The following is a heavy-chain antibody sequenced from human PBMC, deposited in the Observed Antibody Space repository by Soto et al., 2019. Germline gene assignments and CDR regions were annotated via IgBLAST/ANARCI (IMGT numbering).Heavy chain of an antibody. Sequence: QVQLVQSGAEEKKPGASVKVSCKASGYTFTSYAMHWVRQAPGQRLEWMGWINAGNGNTKYSQKFQGRVTITRDTSGSTAYMEVSRLRSEDTAVYYCARSIVVVTALGYWGQGTLVTVSS. CDR3: ARSIVVVTALGY. CDR1: GYTFTSYA. D-gene: IGHD2-21*02. V-gene: IGHV1-3*05. CDR2: INAGNGNT. J-gene: IGHJ4*02.